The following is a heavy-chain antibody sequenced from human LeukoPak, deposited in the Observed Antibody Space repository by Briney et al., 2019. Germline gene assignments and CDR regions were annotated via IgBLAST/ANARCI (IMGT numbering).Heavy chain of an antibody. J-gene: IGHJ4*02. CDR3: ARDNSSSWYGSDY. Sequence: PGGSLRLSCAASGFTFSSYSMNWVRQAPGKGLEWVSSISSSSSYIYYADSVKGRFTISRDNAKNSLYLQMNSLRAEDTAVYYCARDNSSSWYGSDYWGQGTLVTVSS. CDR1: GFTFSSYS. D-gene: IGHD6-13*01. V-gene: IGHV3-21*04. CDR2: ISSSSSYI.